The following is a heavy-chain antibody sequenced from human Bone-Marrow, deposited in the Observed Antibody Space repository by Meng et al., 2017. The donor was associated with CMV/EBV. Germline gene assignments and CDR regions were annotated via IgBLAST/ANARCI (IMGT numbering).Heavy chain of an antibody. CDR3: ARENVVPAARLPYYYGMDV. V-gene: IGHV4-61*01. Sequence: GSLRLSCTVSGGSVSSGSYYWSWIRQPPGKGLEWIGYIYYSGSTNYNPSLKSRVTISVDTSKNQFSLKLSSVTAADTAVYYCARENVVPAARLPYYYGMDVWGQGTTVTVYS. CDR2: IYYSGST. CDR1: GGSVSSGSYY. D-gene: IGHD2-2*01. J-gene: IGHJ6*02.